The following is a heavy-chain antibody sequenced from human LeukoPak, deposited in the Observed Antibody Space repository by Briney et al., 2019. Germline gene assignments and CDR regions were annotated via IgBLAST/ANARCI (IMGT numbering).Heavy chain of an antibody. CDR3: AREPYDSSGQPRSGFDY. CDR1: GYTFTSYY. Sequence: GASVKVSCKASGYTFTSYYMHWVRQAPGQGLEWMGIINPSGGSTSYAQKFQGRVTLTRDTSTSTVYVELSSLGSKDTAVYYCAREPYDSSGQPRSGFDYWGQGTLVTVSS. V-gene: IGHV1-46*01. J-gene: IGHJ4*02. CDR2: INPSGGST. D-gene: IGHD3-22*01.